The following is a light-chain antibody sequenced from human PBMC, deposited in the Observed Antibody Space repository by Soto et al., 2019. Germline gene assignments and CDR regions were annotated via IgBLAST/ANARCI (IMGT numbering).Light chain of an antibody. CDR3: QQYYSTPPT. CDR1: QSVLYSSNNKNY. Sequence: DIAMTQSPDSLAVSLGERATINCKSSQSVLYSSNNKNYLAWYQQKPGQPPKLLIYWASTRESGVPDRFSGSGSGTDFTLTISSLQAEDVAVYYCQQYYSTPPTFGMGTKLEIK. CDR2: WAS. V-gene: IGKV4-1*01. J-gene: IGKJ2*01.